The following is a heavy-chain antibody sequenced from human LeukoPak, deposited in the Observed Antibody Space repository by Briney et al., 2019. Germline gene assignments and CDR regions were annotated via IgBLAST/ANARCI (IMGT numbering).Heavy chain of an antibody. Sequence: PGGSLRLSCAASGFTVSSNYMSWVRQAPGKGLEWVSVIYSGGSTYYADSVKGRSTISRDNSKNTLYLQMNSLRAEDTAVYYCARYYYDSSGYYYTPYYYYGMDVWGQGTTVTVSS. D-gene: IGHD3-22*01. V-gene: IGHV3-53*01. CDR3: ARYYYDSSGYYYTPYYYYGMDV. J-gene: IGHJ6*02. CDR1: GFTVSSNY. CDR2: IYSGGST.